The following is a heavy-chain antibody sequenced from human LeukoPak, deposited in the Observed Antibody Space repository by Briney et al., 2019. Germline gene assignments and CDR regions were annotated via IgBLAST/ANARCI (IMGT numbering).Heavy chain of an antibody. Sequence: SVKVSCKASGGTFSSYTISWVRQAPGQGVEWMGGIIPIFGTANYAQKFQGRVTITADESTSTAYMELSSLRSEDTAVYYCARGSGSYWGLRAFDIWGQGTMVTVSS. D-gene: IGHD1-26*01. J-gene: IGHJ3*02. CDR3: ARGSGSYWGLRAFDI. V-gene: IGHV1-69*13. CDR1: GGTFSSYT. CDR2: IIPIFGTA.